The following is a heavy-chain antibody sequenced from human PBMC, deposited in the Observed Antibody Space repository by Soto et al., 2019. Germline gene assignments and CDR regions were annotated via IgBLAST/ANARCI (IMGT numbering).Heavy chain of an antibody. Sequence: SETLSLTCTVSGGSMNAHFWSWIRQSAGKGLEWIGHIYISGTTMYNPSLKSRVTMSVDPPKNQLSLKLTSVTAADTAVYYCARINGGSPDFWGQGTLVTVSS. J-gene: IGHJ4*02. D-gene: IGHD2-15*01. CDR2: IYISGTT. CDR1: GGSMNAHF. V-gene: IGHV4-4*07. CDR3: ARINGGSPDF.